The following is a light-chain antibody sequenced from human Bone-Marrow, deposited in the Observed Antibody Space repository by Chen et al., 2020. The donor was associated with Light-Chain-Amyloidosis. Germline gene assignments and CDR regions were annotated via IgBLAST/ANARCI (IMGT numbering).Light chain of an antibody. Sequence: NFMLTQPHSVSESPGKTVIISCTRSSGSIATNYVQWYQQRPGSSPTTVIYEDDQRPSGVPDRFSGAIDRSSNAASLSISGLKTEDEADYYCQSYQGSSQGVFGGGTKLTVL. CDR3: QSYQGSSQGV. CDR1: SGSIATNY. CDR2: EDD. V-gene: IGLV6-57*01. J-gene: IGLJ3*02.